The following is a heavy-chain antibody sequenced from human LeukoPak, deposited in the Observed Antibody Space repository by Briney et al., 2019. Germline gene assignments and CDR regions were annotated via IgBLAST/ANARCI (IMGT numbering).Heavy chain of an antibody. D-gene: IGHD3-22*01. CDR3: ARGPHSGGHYGHYFDY. Sequence: PGGSLRLSCAASGFNLNSYEMNWVRQAPGKGLEWVSYISSSGSTIYYADSVQGRFTISRDNAQNSLYLQMNSLRAEDTAVYYCARGPHSGGHYGHYFDYWGQGTLVTVSS. V-gene: IGHV3-48*03. CDR2: ISSSGSTI. J-gene: IGHJ4*02. CDR1: GFNLNSYE.